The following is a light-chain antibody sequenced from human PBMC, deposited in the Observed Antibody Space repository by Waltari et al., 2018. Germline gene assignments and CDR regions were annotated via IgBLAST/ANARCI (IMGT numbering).Light chain of an antibody. CDR3: QQYNSFPWT. V-gene: IGKV1-5*03. CDR1: QSVNTW. CDR2: RAS. Sequence: IQMTQSPSTLSASAGDRVVITCRASQSVNTWLAWYQQSPGKAPNLLIHRASSLPSGVPPRFSGRGSGTEFTLTINSLQPDDFASYYCQQYNSFPWTFGQGTKVEIK. J-gene: IGKJ1*01.